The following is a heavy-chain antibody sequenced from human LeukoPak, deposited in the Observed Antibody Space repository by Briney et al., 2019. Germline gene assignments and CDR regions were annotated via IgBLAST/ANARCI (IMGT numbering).Heavy chain of an antibody. Sequence: PSETLSLTCTVSGGSISSSSYYWGWIRQPPGKGLEWIGSIYYSGSTYYNPSLKSRVTISVDTSKNQFSLKLSSVTAADTAVYYCARQLIGTGAFDIWGQGTMVTVSS. CDR3: ARQLIGTGAFDI. J-gene: IGHJ3*02. CDR2: IYYSGST. D-gene: IGHD1-1*01. CDR1: GGSISSSSYY. V-gene: IGHV4-39*01.